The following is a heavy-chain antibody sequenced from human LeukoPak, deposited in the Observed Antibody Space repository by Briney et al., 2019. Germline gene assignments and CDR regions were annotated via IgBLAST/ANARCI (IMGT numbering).Heavy chain of an antibody. V-gene: IGHV4-30-2*01. CDR1: GGSISSGGYS. Sequence: SETLSLTCAVSGGSISSGGYSWSWIRQPPGKGLEWIGYIYHSGSTYYNPSLKSRVTISVDRSKNQFSLKLSSVTGADTAVYYCARAYSRSFLPGEVGIWGQGTLVTVSS. J-gene: IGHJ4*02. CDR3: ARAYSRSFLPGEVGI. CDR2: IYHSGST. D-gene: IGHD2-21*01.